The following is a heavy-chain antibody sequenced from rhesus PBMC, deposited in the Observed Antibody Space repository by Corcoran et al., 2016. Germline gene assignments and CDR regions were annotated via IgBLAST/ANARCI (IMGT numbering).Heavy chain of an antibody. D-gene: IGHD2-15*01. J-gene: IGHJ4*01. V-gene: IGHV4S14*01. CDR3: ASGYCSSTYCSSFDY. CDR2: IYGSGGSN. CDR1: GGSISGYYY. Sequence: QVQLQESGPGLVKPSETLSLTCAVSGGSISGYYYWSWIRQPPVTGLEWFGSIYGSGGSNYLNPSLKRRVTLSVDTSKNQFSLKLSAVTAADTAVYYCASGYCSSTYCSSFDYWGQGVLVTVSS.